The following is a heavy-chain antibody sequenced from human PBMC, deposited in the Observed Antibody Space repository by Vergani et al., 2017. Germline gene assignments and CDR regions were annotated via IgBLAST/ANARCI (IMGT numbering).Heavy chain of an antibody. Sequence: EVELVQSGPEMRKPGESLKISCKGSEYSFGNYWIGWVRQMPGEGLEWMGIIHPADSDTRYSPSFQGQVTISADKSISTAFLQWDSLKASDTALYYCARHTTYTDSWGQGTLVTVSS. V-gene: IGHV5-51*01. J-gene: IGHJ4*02. CDR2: IHPADSDT. CDR3: ARHTTYTDS. D-gene: IGHD1-1*01. CDR1: EYSFGNYW.